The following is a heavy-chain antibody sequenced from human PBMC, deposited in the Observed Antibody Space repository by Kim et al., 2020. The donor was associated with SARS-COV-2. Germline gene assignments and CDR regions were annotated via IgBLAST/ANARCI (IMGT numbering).Heavy chain of an antibody. CDR3: ATSVGYDFWSGYLYYYYGMDV. V-gene: IGHV3-23*01. Sequence: GGSLRLSCAASGFTFSSYAMSWVRQAPGKGLEWVSAISGSGGSTYYADSVKGRFTISRDNSKNTLYLQMNSLRAEDTAVYYCATSVGYDFWSGYLYYYYGMDVWGQGTTVTVSS. D-gene: IGHD3-3*01. J-gene: IGHJ6*02. CDR2: ISGSGGST. CDR1: GFTFSSYA.